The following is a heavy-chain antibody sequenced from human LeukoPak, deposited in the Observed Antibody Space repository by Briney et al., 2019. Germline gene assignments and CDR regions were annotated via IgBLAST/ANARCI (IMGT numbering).Heavy chain of an antibody. J-gene: IGHJ5*02. Sequence: ASVKVSCKASGYTFTSYYMHWVRQAPGQRLEWMGWINAGNGNTKYSQKFQGRVTITRDTSASTAYMELSSLRSEDTAVYYCARGDTAMVLSWFDPWGQGTLVTVSS. CDR3: ARGDTAMVLSWFDP. CDR2: INAGNGNT. D-gene: IGHD5-18*01. V-gene: IGHV1-3*01. CDR1: GYTFTSYY.